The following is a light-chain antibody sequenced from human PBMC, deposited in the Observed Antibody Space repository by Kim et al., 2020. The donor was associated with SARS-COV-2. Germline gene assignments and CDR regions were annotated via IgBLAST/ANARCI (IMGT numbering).Light chain of an antibody. CDR2: SDN. CDR3: ASWDSSLNGVL. CDR1: TSNIGTNV. V-gene: IGLV1-44*01. J-gene: IGLJ2*01. Sequence: GPRVTSSCSGSTSNIGTNVVWWCKQLPGTAPELLIYSDNQRSSGVPDRFSASKSDTSASLAISGLQADDEADYFCASWDSSLNGVLFGGGTKLAVL.